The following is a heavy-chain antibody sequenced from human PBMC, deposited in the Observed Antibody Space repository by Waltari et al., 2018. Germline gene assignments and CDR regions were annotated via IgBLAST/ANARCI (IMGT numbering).Heavy chain of an antibody. CDR2: ISYSGST. CDR1: GGSISSSSYY. CDR3: ARDEGIAAAENWFDP. D-gene: IGHD6-13*01. J-gene: IGHJ5*02. Sequence: QLQLQESGPGLVKPSETLSLTCTVSGGSISSSSYYLGWIRPPPGKGLEWIGSISYSGSTYYNPSLKSRVTISVDTSKNQFSLKLSSVTAADTAVYYCARDEGIAAAENWFDPWGQGTLVTVSS. V-gene: IGHV4-39*07.